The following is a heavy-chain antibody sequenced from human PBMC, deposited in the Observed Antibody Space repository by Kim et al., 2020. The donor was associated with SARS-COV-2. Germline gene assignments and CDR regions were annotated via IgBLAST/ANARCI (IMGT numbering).Heavy chain of an antibody. CDR2: ITSGGGST. V-gene: IGHV3-23*01. CDR3: ATAPYSSAWYYFDS. CDR1: GVTFDSYA. Sequence: GGSLRLSCVASGVTFDSYAMSWVRQAPGRGLQWVSGITSGGGSTDYGDSVKGRFTISRDTSKNTLYLQMRSLRAEDTAVYYCATAPYSSAWYYFDSWGQG. J-gene: IGHJ4*02. D-gene: IGHD6-13*01.